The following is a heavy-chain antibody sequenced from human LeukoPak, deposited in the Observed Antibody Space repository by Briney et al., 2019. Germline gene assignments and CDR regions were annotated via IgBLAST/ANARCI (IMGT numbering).Heavy chain of an antibody. Sequence: GGSLRLSCAASGFTFSSYGMHWVRQAPGKGLEWVAVISYDGSNKYYADSVKGRFTISRDNSKNTLYLQMNSLRAEDTAVYYCAKSMGYCSGGSCYKDAFDIWGQGTMVTVSS. CDR1: GFTFSSYG. J-gene: IGHJ3*02. D-gene: IGHD2-15*01. V-gene: IGHV3-30*18. CDR3: AKSMGYCSGGSCYKDAFDI. CDR2: ISYDGSNK.